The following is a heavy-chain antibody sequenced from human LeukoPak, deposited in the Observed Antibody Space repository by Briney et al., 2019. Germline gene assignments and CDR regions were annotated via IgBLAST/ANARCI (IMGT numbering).Heavy chain of an antibody. Sequence: ASVKVSCKGSGYNFDRYGVNWVRQTPGQGLEWVGWISTYNGNTFYAQKFEGRVTMTTDTSTNTVYMDLRSLRSDDTAVYYCARDLEHCRNIICSNSAYWGQGTLVTVSS. J-gene: IGHJ4*02. D-gene: IGHD2-2*01. CDR1: GYNFDRYG. CDR3: ARDLEHCRNIICSNSAY. CDR2: ISTYNGNT. V-gene: IGHV1-18*04.